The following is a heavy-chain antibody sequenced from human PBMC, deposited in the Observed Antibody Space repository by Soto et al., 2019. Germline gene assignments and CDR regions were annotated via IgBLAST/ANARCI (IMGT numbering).Heavy chain of an antibody. D-gene: IGHD3-3*01. CDR2: IVVGSGNT. J-gene: IGHJ5*02. CDR3: AADQVDFWSGYYSPYNWFDP. CDR1: GFTFTSSA. V-gene: IGHV1-58*01. Sequence: QMQLVQSGPEVKKPGTSVKVSCKASGFTFTSSAVQWVRQARGQRLEWIGWIVVGSGNTNYAQKFQERVTITRDMSTRTAYMELSSLRSEDTAVYYCAADQVDFWSGYYSPYNWFDPWGQGTLVTVSS.